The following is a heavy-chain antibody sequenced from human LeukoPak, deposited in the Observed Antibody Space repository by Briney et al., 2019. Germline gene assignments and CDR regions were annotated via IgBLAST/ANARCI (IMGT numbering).Heavy chain of an antibody. V-gene: IGHV3-23*01. J-gene: IGHJ6*03. CDR2: ISDTGGRT. CDR3: ARVAAAAGKSYYYYYMDV. CDR1: GITLSNYG. Sequence: GGSLRLSCAVSGITLSNYGMTWVRQAPGKGLEWVAGISDTGGRTNYADSVRGRFTISRDNSKNTLYLQMNSLRAEDTAVYYCARVAAAAGKSYYYYYMDVWGKGTTVTVSS. D-gene: IGHD6-13*01.